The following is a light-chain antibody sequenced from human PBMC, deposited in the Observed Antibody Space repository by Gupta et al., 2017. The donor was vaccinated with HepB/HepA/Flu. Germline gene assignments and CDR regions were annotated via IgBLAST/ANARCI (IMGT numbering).Light chain of an antibody. J-gene: IGKJ2*04. V-gene: IGKV3-11*01. CDR2: DAS. Sequence: EIVLTQSPATLSLSPGERATLSCRASQSVSSYLAWYQQKPGQAPRRLIYDASNRATGSSARFSGSGAGTDFTLTISSLEPEDFAVYYCQQRSNWPPGCSFGQGTKLEIK. CDR1: QSVSSY. CDR3: QQRSNWPPGCS.